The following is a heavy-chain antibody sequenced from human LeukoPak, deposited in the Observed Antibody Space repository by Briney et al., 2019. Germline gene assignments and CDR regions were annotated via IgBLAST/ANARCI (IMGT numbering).Heavy chain of an antibody. CDR2: IWYDGSNK. D-gene: IGHD2-8*01. CDR1: GFTFSSDG. CDR3: ARANVGYIKTNYYYYMDA. J-gene: IGHJ6*03. Sequence: VGSLRLSCAPSGFTFSSDGMHSVRQAPGKGLEWGAGIWYDGSNKYYADSVKGRFTISRDNSKNTLYLQMNSLRAEDTAVYYCARANVGYIKTNYYYYMDAWGKGTTVTVSS. V-gene: IGHV3-33*01.